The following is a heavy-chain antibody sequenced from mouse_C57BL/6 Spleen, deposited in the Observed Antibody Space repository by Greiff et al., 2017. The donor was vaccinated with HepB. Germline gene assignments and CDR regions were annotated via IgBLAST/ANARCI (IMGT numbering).Heavy chain of an antibody. Sequence: QVQLKQSGAELVRPGTSVKVSCKASGYAFTNYLIEWVKQRPGQGLEWIGVINPGSGGTNYNEKFKGKATLTADKSSSTAYMQLSSLTSEDSAVYFCARSRVSAMDYWGQGTSVTVSS. CDR1: GYAFTNYL. CDR2: INPGSGGT. V-gene: IGHV1-54*01. D-gene: IGHD2-5*01. CDR3: ARSRVSAMDY. J-gene: IGHJ4*01.